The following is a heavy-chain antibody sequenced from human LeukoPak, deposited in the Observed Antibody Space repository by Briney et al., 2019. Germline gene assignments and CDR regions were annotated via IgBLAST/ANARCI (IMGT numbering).Heavy chain of an antibody. V-gene: IGHV1-2*02. D-gene: IGHD2/OR15-2a*01. Sequence: ASVKVSCKSFGFTLTDHYIHWVRQAPGQGLEWMGYIGPHSTFTSSPQEFQGRVTMTRDTSMTTAYMELTRLTSDDTAVYYCVREGEGPLSKDFDYWGQGTLVTVSS. CDR3: VREGEGPLSKDFDY. CDR1: GFTLTDHY. CDR2: IGPHSTFT. J-gene: IGHJ4*02.